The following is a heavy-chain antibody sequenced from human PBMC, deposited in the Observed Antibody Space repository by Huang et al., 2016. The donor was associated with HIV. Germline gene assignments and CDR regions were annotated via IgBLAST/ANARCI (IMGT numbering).Heavy chain of an antibody. J-gene: IGHJ3*02. CDR3: ARQGVGDFVVEPTGLGAFDI. D-gene: IGHD2-2*01. CDR2: INPGDADT. Sequence: EVQLVQSGAVVKKPGESLKISCKGSGYTFKGSWIGWVRQIPGKGLEWMGFINPGDADTRYGPSCQGQVTTSADKSISTAYLQWSGLKASDTAMYYCARQGVGDFVVEPTGLGAFDIWGQGTMVTVSS. V-gene: IGHV5-51*01. CDR1: GYTFKGSW.